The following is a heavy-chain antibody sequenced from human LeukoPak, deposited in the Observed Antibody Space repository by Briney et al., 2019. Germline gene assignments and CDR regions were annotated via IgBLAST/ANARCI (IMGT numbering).Heavy chain of an antibody. J-gene: IGHJ4*02. CDR3: AKGGSSSWDYFDY. Sequence: GGSLRLSCAASGFTFSSYEMNWVRQAPGTGLEWVSYISSSGSTIYYADTVKVRFTISTDNSKNTMFLQMNSLRGEDTAVYYCAKGGSSSWDYFDYWGQGTLVTVSS. V-gene: IGHV3-48*03. CDR1: GFTFSSYE. CDR2: ISSSGSTI. D-gene: IGHD6-13*01.